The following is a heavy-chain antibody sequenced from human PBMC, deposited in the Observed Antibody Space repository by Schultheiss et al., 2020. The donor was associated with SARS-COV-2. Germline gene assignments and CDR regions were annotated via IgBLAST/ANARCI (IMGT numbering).Heavy chain of an antibody. D-gene: IGHD3-22*01. CDR2: IYYSGST. J-gene: IGHJ4*02. CDR1: GGPISSSSYY. V-gene: IGHV4-39*01. CDR3: ASSLSLQAMIVVEWYFDY. Sequence: SETLSLTCTVSGGPISSSSYYWGWIRQPPGKGLEWIGSIYYSGSTYYNPSLKSRVTISVDTSKNQFSLKLSSVTAADTAVYYCASSLSLQAMIVVEWYFDYWVQGTLVTGSS.